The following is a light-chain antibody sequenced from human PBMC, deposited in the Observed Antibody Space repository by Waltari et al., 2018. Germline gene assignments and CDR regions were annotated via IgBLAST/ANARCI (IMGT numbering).Light chain of an antibody. CDR3: QQSHSFPFT. Sequence: DIQMTQSPSSLSASVGDGVTITCQTSQSISNYLNWYQQKPVKAPNLLIYTASTLQSGVPSRFSGSGSGTDFTLTIKNLQPEDFATYYCQQSHSFPFTFCQGTRVEI. J-gene: IGKJ5*01. V-gene: IGKV1-39*01. CDR1: QSISNY. CDR2: TAS.